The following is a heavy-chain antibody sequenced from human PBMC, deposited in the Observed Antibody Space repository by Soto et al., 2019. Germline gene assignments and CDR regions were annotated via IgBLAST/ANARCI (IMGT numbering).Heavy chain of an antibody. D-gene: IGHD3-10*01. J-gene: IGHJ6*02. CDR3: ARGDYYGSGSYYYYYYGMDV. Sequence: SETLSLTCAVYGGSFSGYYWSWIRQPPGKGLEWIGEINHSGSTNYNPSLKSRVTISVDTSKNQFSLKLSSVTAADTAVYYCARGDYYGSGSYYYYYYGMDVWGQGTTVTVSS. V-gene: IGHV4-34*01. CDR2: INHSGST. CDR1: GGSFSGYY.